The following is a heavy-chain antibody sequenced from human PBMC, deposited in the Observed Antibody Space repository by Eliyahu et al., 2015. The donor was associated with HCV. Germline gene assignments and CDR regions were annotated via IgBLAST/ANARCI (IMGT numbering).Heavy chain of an antibody. D-gene: IGHD6-13*01. Sequence: QVQLVESGGGVVQPGRSLRLSCAASGFTFSRYAMHWVRQAPGKGXEWVAIISSDGSDKDYADSVKGRFTISRDNSKNTLDLQMNSLRTEDTAVYYCARNVAAAGTEGLFDYWGQGTLVTVSS. CDR2: ISSDGSDK. CDR1: GFTFSRYA. CDR3: ARNVAAAGTEGLFDY. J-gene: IGHJ4*02. V-gene: IGHV3-30*01.